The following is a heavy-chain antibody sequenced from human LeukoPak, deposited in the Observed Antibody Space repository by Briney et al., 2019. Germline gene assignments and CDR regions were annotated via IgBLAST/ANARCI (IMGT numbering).Heavy chain of an antibody. CDR1: GFTFRDYY. Sequence: GGSLRLSCAASGFTFRDYYMNWIGQAPGKGLEWVSYISGSGTTIHFAASVRGRFTISRDNAKNSLYLQMNSLRAEDTAVYYCARDKGNNWFDPWGQGTLVTVSS. CDR2: ISGSGTTI. CDR3: ARDKGNNWFDP. J-gene: IGHJ5*02. V-gene: IGHV3-11*01.